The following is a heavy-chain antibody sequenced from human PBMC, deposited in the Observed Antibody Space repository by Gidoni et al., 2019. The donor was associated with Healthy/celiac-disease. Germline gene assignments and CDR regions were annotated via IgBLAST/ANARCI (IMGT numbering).Heavy chain of an antibody. J-gene: IGHJ4*02. CDR3: ARDRLADIVVVPPDY. CDR1: GFTFSSYS. CDR2: ISSSSSYI. D-gene: IGHD2-2*01. Sequence: EVQLVASVGGLVKPGVSLRLSCAASGFTFSSYSMNWIRQAPGKGLEWVSSISSSSSYIYYADSVKGRFTISRDNAKHSLYLQMNSLRAEDTAVYYCARDRLADIVVVPPDYWGQGTLVTVSS. V-gene: IGHV3-21*01.